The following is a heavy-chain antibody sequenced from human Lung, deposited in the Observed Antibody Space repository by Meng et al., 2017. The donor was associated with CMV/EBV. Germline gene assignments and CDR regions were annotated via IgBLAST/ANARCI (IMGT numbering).Heavy chain of an antibody. CDR3: ARASLFGVVVMNYYFDS. D-gene: IGHD3-3*01. CDR1: GGSFSEYF. V-gene: IGHV4-34*01. CDR2: IGHGGNT. J-gene: IGHJ4*02. Sequence: SXTLSLXCAVYGGSFSEYFWNWIRQSPGKGLEWIGDIGHGGNTSYNPSLKGRVTISQDTSKNQFSLKLTSVTAADTAVYFCARASLFGVVVMNYYFDSWGQGXLGTVSS.